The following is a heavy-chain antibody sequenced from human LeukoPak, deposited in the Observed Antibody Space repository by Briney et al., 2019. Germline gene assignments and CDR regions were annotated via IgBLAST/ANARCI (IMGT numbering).Heavy chain of an antibody. CDR3: ARSIQLWTQGSWFDP. CDR1: GGSISSYC. J-gene: IGHJ5*02. D-gene: IGHD5-18*01. V-gene: IGHV4-59*01. CDR2: IYYSGST. Sequence: SETLSLTCTVSGGSISSYCWSWIRQPPGKGLEWIGYIYYSGSTNYNPFLKSRVTISVDTSKNQFSLKLSSVTAADTAVYYCARSIQLWTQGSWFDPWGQGTLVTVSS.